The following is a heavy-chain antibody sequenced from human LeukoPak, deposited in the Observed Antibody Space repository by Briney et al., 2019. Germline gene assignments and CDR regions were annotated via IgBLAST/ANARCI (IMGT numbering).Heavy chain of an antibody. Sequence: ASVKVSCKASGYTFTSYYMHWVRQAPGQGLEWMGIINPSGGSTIYAQKFQGRVTMTRDMSTSTVYMELSSPRSEDTAVYYCARVTVNGGSTRFDYWGQGTLVTVSS. J-gene: IGHJ4*02. D-gene: IGHD2-2*01. CDR2: INPSGGST. V-gene: IGHV1-46*01. CDR1: GYTFTSYY. CDR3: ARVTVNGGSTRFDY.